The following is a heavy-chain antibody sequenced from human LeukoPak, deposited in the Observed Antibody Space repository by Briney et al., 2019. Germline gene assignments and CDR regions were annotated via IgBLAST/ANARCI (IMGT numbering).Heavy chain of an antibody. D-gene: IGHD3-10*01. Sequence: GGSLRLSCAASGFTFSSYGMSWVRQAPGKGLEWVSAISGSGGTTYYADSVKGRFTISRDNSKNTLYLQMNSLRAEDTAVYYCAKRDYYGSGRPFDYWGQGTLVTVSS. CDR2: ISGSGGTT. CDR3: AKRDYYGSGRPFDY. J-gene: IGHJ4*02. V-gene: IGHV3-23*01. CDR1: GFTFSSYG.